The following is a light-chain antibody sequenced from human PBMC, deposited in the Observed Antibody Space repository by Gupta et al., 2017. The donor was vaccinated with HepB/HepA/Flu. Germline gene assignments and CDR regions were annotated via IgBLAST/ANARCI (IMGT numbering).Light chain of an antibody. CDR1: NTGSQS. CDR2: DDG. V-gene: IGLV3-21*02. J-gene: IGLJ3*02. Sequence: SSALTQPPSVAVAPGQTASLSCGANNTGSQSVHWCQQRPAQVPVLVVYDDGGRPSGIPERFSGSTSGNTATLTITRVEAGEGADYYCQVWDNSDQQGVFGGGTKLTVL. CDR3: QVWDNSDQQGV.